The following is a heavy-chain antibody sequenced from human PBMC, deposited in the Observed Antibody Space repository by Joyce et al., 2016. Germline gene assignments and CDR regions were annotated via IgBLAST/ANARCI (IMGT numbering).Heavy chain of an antibody. Sequence: EALLVESGGGLIQPGGALRLSCAASGFTFSDYYMTWVRQPPGSGLEWVSVIYSGGTTFYADSLKGRFTISRNNSKNMLYLHINNLRPEDTAVYYCAGTDGDAFDLWGQGTMVTVSS. V-gene: IGHV3-53*01. CDR2: IYSGGTT. CDR1: GFTFSDYY. J-gene: IGHJ3*01. CDR3: AGTDGDAFDL.